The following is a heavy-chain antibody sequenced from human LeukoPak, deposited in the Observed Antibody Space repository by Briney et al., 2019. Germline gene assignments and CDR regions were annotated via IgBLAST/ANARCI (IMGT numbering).Heavy chain of an antibody. J-gene: IGHJ6*03. V-gene: IGHV3-7*01. CDR1: EFSVGSNY. CDR2: IQQGGSEK. Sequence: PGGSLRLSCAASEFSVGSNYMTWVRQAPGKGLEWVANIQQGGSEKSSVDSVKGRFTISRDNAKNSLFLQMNSLRPEDTAIYYCARIRGDYYMDVWGKGTTVTVSS. CDR3: ARIRGDYYMDV. D-gene: IGHD3-10*01.